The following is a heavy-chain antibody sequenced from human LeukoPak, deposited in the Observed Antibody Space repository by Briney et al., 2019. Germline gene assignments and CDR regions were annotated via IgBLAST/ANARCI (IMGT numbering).Heavy chain of an antibody. CDR1: GFKFDDYG. Sequence: GGSLRLSCAASGFKFDDYGMHWVRQAPGKGLEWVSFITWNGGYTYYADSVKGRFTISRDNSKNSLYLQMNSLRAEDTAVYYCARDSSMVREHWYFDYWAREPWSPSPQ. CDR3: ARDSSMVREHWYFDY. V-gene: IGHV3-43D*03. CDR2: ITWNGGYT. J-gene: IGHJ4*02. D-gene: IGHD3-10*01.